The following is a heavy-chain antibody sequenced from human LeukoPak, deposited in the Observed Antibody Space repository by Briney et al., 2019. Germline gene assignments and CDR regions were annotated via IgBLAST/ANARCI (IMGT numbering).Heavy chain of an antibody. J-gene: IGHJ6*02. CDR2: ISYDGSNK. D-gene: IGHD3-10*01. V-gene: IGHV3-30*18. CDR1: GFTFSSYG. CDR3: AKDYYAVLGPRYGMDV. Sequence: GRSLRLSCAASGFTFSSYGMHWVRQAPGKGLEWVAVISYDGSNKYYADSVKGRFTISRDNSKNTLYLQMNSLRVEDTAVYYCAKDYYAVLGPRYGMDVWGQGTTVTVSS.